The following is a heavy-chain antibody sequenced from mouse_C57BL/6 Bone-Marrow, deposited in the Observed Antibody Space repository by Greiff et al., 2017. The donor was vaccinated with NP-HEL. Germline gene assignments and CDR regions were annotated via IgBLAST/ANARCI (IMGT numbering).Heavy chain of an antibody. V-gene: IGHV10-3*01. CDR3: VRREEYYGNYEGYFDV. CDR1: GFTFNTYA. Sequence: EVQRVESGGGLVQPKGSLKLSCAASGFTFNTYAMHWVRQAPGKGLEWVARIRSKSSNYATYYADSVKDRFTISRDDSQSMLYLQMNNLKTEDTAMYYCVRREEYYGNYEGYFDVWGTGTTVTVSS. J-gene: IGHJ1*03. D-gene: IGHD2-1*01. CDR2: IRSKSSNYAT.